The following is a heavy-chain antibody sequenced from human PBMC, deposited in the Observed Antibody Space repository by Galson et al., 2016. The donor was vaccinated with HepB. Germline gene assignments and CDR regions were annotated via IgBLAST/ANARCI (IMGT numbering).Heavy chain of an antibody. CDR1: GYTFTSYY. J-gene: IGHJ4*02. D-gene: IGHD2-2*01. V-gene: IGHV1-46*01. CDR3: ARDFSKYGQNYFDY. CDR2: INPGGGST. Sequence: SVKVSCKASGYTFTSYYIHWVRQAPGQGLEWMGTINPGGGSTTYAQNFQGRVTMTRDTSTSTVYMELSSLRSDDTAVYYCARDFSKYGQNYFDYWGQGALITVSS.